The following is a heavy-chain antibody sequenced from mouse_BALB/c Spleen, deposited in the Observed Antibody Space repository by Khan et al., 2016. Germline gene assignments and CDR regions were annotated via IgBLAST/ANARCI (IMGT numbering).Heavy chain of an antibody. CDR1: GFTFRNYA. CDR2: ISTGDST. Sequence: EVELVESGGGLVKPGGSLKLSCAASGFTFRNYAMSWVRQTPEKRLAWVASISTGDSTYYGDSVKGRFTISRDNARNILYLQMSSLRSEDTAMLYCAREDYGNYGDYFDYWGQGTTLTVSS. V-gene: IGHV5-6-5*01. D-gene: IGHD2-1*01. J-gene: IGHJ2*01. CDR3: AREDYGNYGDYFDY.